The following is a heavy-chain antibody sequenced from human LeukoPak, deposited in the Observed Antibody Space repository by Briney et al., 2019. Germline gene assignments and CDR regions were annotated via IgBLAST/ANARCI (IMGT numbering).Heavy chain of an antibody. CDR3: AKVNDYGDYVSFDY. V-gene: IGHV3-30*02. D-gene: IGHD4-17*01. J-gene: IGHJ4*02. CDR1: GFTFSSYG. CDR2: IRYDGSNK. Sequence: GGSLRLSCAASGFTFSSYGMHWVRQAPGKGLEWVAFIRYDGSNKYYADSVKRRFTISRDNSKNTLYLQMNSLRAEDTAVYYCAKVNDYGDYVSFDYWGQGTLVTVSS.